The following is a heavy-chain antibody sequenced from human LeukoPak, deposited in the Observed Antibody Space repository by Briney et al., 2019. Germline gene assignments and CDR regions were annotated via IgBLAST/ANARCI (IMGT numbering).Heavy chain of an antibody. V-gene: IGHV3-21*01. CDR1: GFTFSSYS. CDR3: ARAYPTYYYGTGY. J-gene: IGHJ4*02. CDR2: ISSSSSYI. D-gene: IGHD3-10*01. Sequence: PGGSLRLSRAASGFTFSSYSMNWVRQAPGKGLEWVSSISSSSSYIYYADSVKGRFTISRDNAKNSLYLQMNSLRAEDTAVYYCARAYPTYYYGTGYWGQGTLVTVSS.